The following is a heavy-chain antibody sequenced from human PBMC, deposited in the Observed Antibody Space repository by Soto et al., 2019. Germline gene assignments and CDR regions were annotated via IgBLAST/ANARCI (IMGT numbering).Heavy chain of an antibody. CDR1: GGSISTYY. CDR3: AIASGATKAYNWFDP. V-gene: IGHV4-59*01. CDR2: IYYTGST. J-gene: IGHJ5*02. D-gene: IGHD1-26*01. Sequence: QVQLQESRPGLVKPSETLSLTCTVSGGSISTYYWSWIRQPPGKGLEWIGYIYYTGSTNYNPSLKSRVTISVDTSKDQFSLKLTSVTAEDTAVYYCAIASGATKAYNWFDPWGQGTLVTVSS.